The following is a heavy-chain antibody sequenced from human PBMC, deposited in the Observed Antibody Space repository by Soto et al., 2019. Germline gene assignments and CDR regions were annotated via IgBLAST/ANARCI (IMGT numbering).Heavy chain of an antibody. D-gene: IGHD3-22*01. Sequence: PGGSLRLSCAASGFTFSSYGMHWVRQAPGKGLEWVAVISYDGSNKYYADSVKGRFTISRDNSKNTLYLQMNSLRAEDTAVYYCAKVKYYYDSSGYYLPSGTFDYWGQGTLVTVSS. J-gene: IGHJ4*02. CDR1: GFTFSSYG. CDR2: ISYDGSNK. CDR3: AKVKYYYDSSGYYLPSGTFDY. V-gene: IGHV3-30*18.